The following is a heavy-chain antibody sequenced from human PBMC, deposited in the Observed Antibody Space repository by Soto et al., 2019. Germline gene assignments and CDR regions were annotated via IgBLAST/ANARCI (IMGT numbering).Heavy chain of an antibody. D-gene: IGHD6-6*01. J-gene: IGHJ3*02. Sequence: QVQLVQSGAEVKKPGSSVKVSCKASGGTFSSYTISWVRQAPGQGLEWMGRIIPILGIANYAQKFQGRVTITADKSTSTAYMELSSLRSEDTAVYYCAGAISHEYDAFDIWGQGTMVTVSA. V-gene: IGHV1-69*02. CDR2: IIPILGIA. CDR3: AGAISHEYDAFDI. CDR1: GGTFSSYT.